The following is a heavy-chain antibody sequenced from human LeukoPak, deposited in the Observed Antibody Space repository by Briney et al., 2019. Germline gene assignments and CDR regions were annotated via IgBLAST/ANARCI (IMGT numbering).Heavy chain of an antibody. CDR2: INPNTGGT. J-gene: IGHJ4*02. CDR3: AREADFNGSGRGDS. CDR1: GYRFTGFY. V-gene: IGHV1-2*02. D-gene: IGHD2-8*01. Sequence: ASVKVSCKTSGYRFTGFYIHWVRQAPGHGLEWMRWINPNTGGTNSALKFQGRVTLTTDTSISAAYMDLRSLTSDDTAVYYCAREADFNGSGRGDSWGQGTLVIVSS.